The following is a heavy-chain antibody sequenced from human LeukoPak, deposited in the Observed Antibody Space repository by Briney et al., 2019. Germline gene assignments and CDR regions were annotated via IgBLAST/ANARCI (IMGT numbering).Heavy chain of an antibody. CDR1: GFTFSTYW. V-gene: IGHV3-74*01. CDR3: AEDQDAGHVGDYYGSGSPFGYYNGMDV. CDR2: INPDGTTT. D-gene: IGHD3-10*01. J-gene: IGHJ6*02. Sequence: GGSLRLSCAASGFTFSTYWTHWVRQAPGKGLVWVSRINPDGTTTSYADSVKGRFTISRDNSKNTLYLQMNSLRAEDTAVYYCAEDQDAGHVGDYYGSGSPFGYYNGMDVWGQGTTVTVSS.